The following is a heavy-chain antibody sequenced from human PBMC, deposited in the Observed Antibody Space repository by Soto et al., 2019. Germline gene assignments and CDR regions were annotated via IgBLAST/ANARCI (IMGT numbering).Heavy chain of an antibody. Sequence: ASVKVSCKASGYTFTSYGISWVRQAPGQGLEWMGWISAYNGNTNYAQKLQGRVTMTTDTSTSTAYMELRSLRSDDSAWYNGARDVLHNWSFRPDYWGQGTLVTVSS. CDR2: ISAYNGNT. J-gene: IGHJ4*02. V-gene: IGHV1-18*01. D-gene: IGHD1-1*01. CDR1: GYTFTSYG. CDR3: ARDVLHNWSFRPDY.